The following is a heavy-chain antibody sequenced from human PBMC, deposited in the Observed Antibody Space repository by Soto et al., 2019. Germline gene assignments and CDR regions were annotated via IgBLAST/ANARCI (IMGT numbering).Heavy chain of an antibody. CDR2: ISAYYGDT. Sequence: QVQMLQSGGEVKKPGASVKVSCKASGYTFTTYGISWVGQAPGQGLEWMGWISAYYGDTKYVQKFQGRVTMTRDTSTSTAYMELRSLRSDDTAVYYCVRESEETSTIMLAYWGQGTLVSVSS. J-gene: IGHJ4*02. D-gene: IGHD3-16*01. V-gene: IGHV1-18*01. CDR1: GYTFTTYG. CDR3: VRESEETSTIMLAY.